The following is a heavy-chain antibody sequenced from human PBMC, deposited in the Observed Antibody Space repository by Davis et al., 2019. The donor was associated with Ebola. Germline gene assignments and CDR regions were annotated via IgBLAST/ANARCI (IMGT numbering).Heavy chain of an antibody. CDR1: GYTFTSYG. Sequence: ASVKVSCKASGYTFTSYGISWVRQAPGQGLEWMGWISAYNGNTNYAQKLQGRVTMTTDTSTSTAYMELRSLRSDDTAVYYCARGGSYYDFWSGWGSDYYYHGMDVWGQGTTVTVSS. D-gene: IGHD3-3*01. CDR3: ARGGSYYDFWSGWGSDYYYHGMDV. V-gene: IGHV1-18*01. CDR2: ISAYNGNT. J-gene: IGHJ6*02.